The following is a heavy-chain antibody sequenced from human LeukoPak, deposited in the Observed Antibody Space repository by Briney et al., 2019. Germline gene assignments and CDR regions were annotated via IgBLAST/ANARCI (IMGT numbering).Heavy chain of an antibody. CDR1: GFSFSNFG. CDR3: TRGEEGWYFDV. CDR2: LSFDESQE. J-gene: IGHJ2*01. V-gene: IGHV3-33*01. Sequence: PGGSLRLSCVASGFSFSNFGMHRVRQAPGRGLGWLGVLSFDESQEYYAESVKGRFTISRDNSRKTVYLQMNSLRGDDTGVYYCTRGEEGWYFDVWGRGTMVTVSS.